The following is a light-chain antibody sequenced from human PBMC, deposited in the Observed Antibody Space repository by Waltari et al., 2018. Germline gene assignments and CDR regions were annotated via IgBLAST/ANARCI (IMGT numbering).Light chain of an antibody. J-gene: IGLJ3*02. CDR2: QDT. Sequence: SYELTQPPSVSVSPGQTASITCSGDILGNKYASWYQQKPGQSPLLVIYQDTKRPSEIPERFSGSKSANAATLTITGTQAVDEADYYCQALGTSAWVFGGGTKLTVL. CDR3: QALGTSAWV. CDR1: ILGNKY. V-gene: IGLV3-1*01.